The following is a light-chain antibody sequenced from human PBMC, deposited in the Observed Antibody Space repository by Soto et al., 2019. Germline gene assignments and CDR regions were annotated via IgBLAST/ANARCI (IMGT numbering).Light chain of an antibody. CDR2: GAS. CDR1: QSVSSN. J-gene: IGKJ1*01. Sequence: EIVMTQSPATLSVSPGERATLSCRASQSVSSNLAWYQQKPGQAPRLLIYGASTRATGIPARFSASGSGTDFTLTISSLQPEDFAVSYCQQYNNWPWTFGQGTKVEIK. CDR3: QQYNNWPWT. V-gene: IGKV3-15*01.